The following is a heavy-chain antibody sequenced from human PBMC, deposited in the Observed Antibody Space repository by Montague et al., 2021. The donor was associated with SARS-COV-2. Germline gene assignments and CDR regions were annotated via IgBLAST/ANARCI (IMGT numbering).Heavy chain of an antibody. Sequence: SETLSLTCTVSGGSISAYYWSWIRQPPGKGLEWIAYMYNSRSSNYNPSLKSRVSISVDTSKSQFSLKLTSVTAADTAVYYCAREGIPTPGAEWKMLDHHGMAVWGQGTTVTVSS. CDR1: GGSISAYY. J-gene: IGHJ6*02. CDR3: AREGIPTPGAEWKMLDHHGMAV. D-gene: IGHD1-14*01. V-gene: IGHV4-59*13. CDR2: MYNSRSS.